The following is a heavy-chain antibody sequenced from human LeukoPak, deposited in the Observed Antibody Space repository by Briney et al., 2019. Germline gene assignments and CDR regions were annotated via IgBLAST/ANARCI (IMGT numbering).Heavy chain of an antibody. CDR1: GFTFSNFE. CDR2: ISTGGSII. J-gene: IGHJ4*02. V-gene: IGHV3-48*03. D-gene: IGHD5-18*01. CDR3: ARERYSGYYFDC. Sequence: GGSLRLSCAASGFTFSNFEMNWVRQAPGKGLEWVSYISTGGSIIHYADSVKGRFTISRDNDKNSLYLEMNSLRAEDTAIYYCARERYSGYYFDCWGQGTLVTVSS.